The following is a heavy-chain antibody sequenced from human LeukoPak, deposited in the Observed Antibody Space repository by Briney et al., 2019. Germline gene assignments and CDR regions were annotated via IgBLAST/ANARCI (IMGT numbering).Heavy chain of an antibody. D-gene: IGHD6-19*01. CDR2: INANSGTT. CDR1: GFAFSVYA. CDR3: AKPISGGLAVTADWFHP. Sequence: GGSLRLSCTASGFAFSVYAMTWLRQPPGKGLEWVSTINANSGTTSYAASVRGRFTISRDNSKNTLYLQLSTLRADDTATYYCAKPISGGLAVTADWFHPWGQGPLVVGSS. V-gene: IGHV3-23*01. J-gene: IGHJ5*01.